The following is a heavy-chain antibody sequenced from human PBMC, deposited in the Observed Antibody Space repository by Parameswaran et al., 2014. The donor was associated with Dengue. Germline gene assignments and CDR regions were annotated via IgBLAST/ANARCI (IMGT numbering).Heavy chain of an antibody. CDR3: ATSSRVTMIAGDF. D-gene: IGHD3-22*01. V-gene: IGHV3-21*01. J-gene: IGHJ4*02. Sequence: KWFRQPPGKGLEWVSSISSSSTYIYYADSVKGRFTISRDNAKNSLYLQMNSLRVEDTAVYYCATSSRVTMIAGDFWGQGSLVTVSS. CDR2: ISSSSTYI.